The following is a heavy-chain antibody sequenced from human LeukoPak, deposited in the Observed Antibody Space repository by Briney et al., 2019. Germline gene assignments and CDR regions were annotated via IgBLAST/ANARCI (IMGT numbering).Heavy chain of an antibody. J-gene: IGHJ6*03. CDR1: GYTFTSYY. Sequence: ASVKVSRKASGYTFTSYYMHWVRQAPGQGLEWMGIINPSGGSTSYAQKFQGRVTMTRDMSTSTVYMELSSLRSEDTAVYYCARSQRWLQFRSYYYYMDVWGKGTTVTVSS. CDR2: INPSGGST. V-gene: IGHV1-46*01. CDR3: ARSQRWLQFRSYYYYMDV. D-gene: IGHD5-24*01.